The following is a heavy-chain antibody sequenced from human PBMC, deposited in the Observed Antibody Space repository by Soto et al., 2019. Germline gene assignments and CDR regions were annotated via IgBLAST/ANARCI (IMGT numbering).Heavy chain of an antibody. CDR3: ARDQRGIFGVVAPYYYYYMDV. J-gene: IGHJ6*03. D-gene: IGHD3-3*01. CDR2: IIPILGIA. V-gene: IGHV1-69*04. CDR1: GGTFSSYT. Sequence: SVKVSCKASGGTFSSYTISWVRQAPGQGLEWMGRIIPILGIANYAQKYQGRVTITADKSTSTAYMELSSLRSEDTAVYYCARDQRGIFGVVAPYYYYYMDVWGKGTTVTVSS.